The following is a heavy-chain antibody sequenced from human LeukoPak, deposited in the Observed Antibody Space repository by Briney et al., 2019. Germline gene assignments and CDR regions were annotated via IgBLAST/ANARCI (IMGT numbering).Heavy chain of an antibody. CDR2: ISSSSGHI. J-gene: IGHJ4*02. Sequence: GGSLRLSCAASGFTFSSYEMNWVRQAPGKGLEWVSSISSSSGHIYYADSVKGRFTISRDNAKNSLYLQMNSLRAEDTALYYCARKYSSSWWVDYWGQGTLLTVSS. CDR3: ARKYSSSWWVDY. V-gene: IGHV3-21*01. D-gene: IGHD6-13*01. CDR1: GFTFSSYE.